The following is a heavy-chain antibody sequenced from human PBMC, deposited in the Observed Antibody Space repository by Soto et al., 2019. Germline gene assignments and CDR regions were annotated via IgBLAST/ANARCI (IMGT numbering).Heavy chain of an antibody. CDR3: VAPLIAAAGTGFDY. V-gene: IGHV3-64D*06. D-gene: IGHD6-13*01. Sequence: GGSLRLSCSASGFTFSSYAMHWVRQAPGKGLEYVSAISSNGGSTYYADSVKGRFTISRDNSKNTLYLQMSSLRAEDTAVYYCVAPLIAAAGTGFDYWGQGILVTVSS. J-gene: IGHJ4*02. CDR2: ISSNGGST. CDR1: GFTFSSYA.